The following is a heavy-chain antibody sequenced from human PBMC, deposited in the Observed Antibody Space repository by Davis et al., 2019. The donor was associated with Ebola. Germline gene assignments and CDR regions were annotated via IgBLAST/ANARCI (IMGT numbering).Heavy chain of an antibody. CDR3: ARGGGYGGNFDY. CDR1: GFPFSSYA. Sequence: PGGSLRLSCAASGFPFSSYAMHWVRQAPGKGLEWVAVTSHDGSTTYYEDSVKGRFTISRSHAKNSLFLHMNSLRVGDTAVYYCARGGGYGGNFDYWGQGTLVSVSP. J-gene: IGHJ4*02. CDR2: TSHDGSTT. D-gene: IGHD4-23*01. V-gene: IGHV3-30-3*01.